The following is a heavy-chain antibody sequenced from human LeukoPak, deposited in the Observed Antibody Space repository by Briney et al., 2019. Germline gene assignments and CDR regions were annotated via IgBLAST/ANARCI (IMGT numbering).Heavy chain of an antibody. CDR2: IRNDGSTK. J-gene: IGHJ4*02. CDR1: GFTFSSYG. CDR3: AKDLPAAYFDY. Sequence: PGGSLRLSCAASGFTFSSYGIHWVRQAPGKGLEWVAFIRNDGSTKFYADSVKGRFTISRDNSENTLYLQMNSLRAEDTAVYYCAKDLPAAYFDYWGQGTLVTVSS. V-gene: IGHV3-30*02. D-gene: IGHD2-2*01.